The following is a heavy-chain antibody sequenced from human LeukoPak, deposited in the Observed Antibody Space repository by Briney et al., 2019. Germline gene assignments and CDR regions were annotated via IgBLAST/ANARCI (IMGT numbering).Heavy chain of an antibody. CDR3: ARMGAIAGASANPDH. D-gene: IGHD4/OR15-4a*01. Sequence: SETLSLTCTVSGGSISSYYWSIGYMYYSENTNHNPPLKSRVTMSVDTSKKQFSLKLSSVTAADTAVYYCARMGAIAGASANPDHWGQGTLVTVSS. J-gene: IGHJ4*02. V-gene: IGHV4-59*01. CDR2: MYYSENT. CDR1: GGSISSYY.